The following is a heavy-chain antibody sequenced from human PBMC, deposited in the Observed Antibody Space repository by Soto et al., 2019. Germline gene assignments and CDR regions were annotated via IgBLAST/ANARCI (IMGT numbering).Heavy chain of an antibody. V-gene: IGHV3-33*01. Sequence: QVQLVESGGGVVQPGRSLRLSCAASGFTVSSYGMHWVRQAPGKGLEWVAVIWYDGSNKYYADSVKGRFTISRDNSKNALYLQMNSLRAEDTAVYYCARDTNTDYDFWSGYSARSGALDIWGQVTMVTFSS. CDR2: IWYDGSNK. CDR3: ARDTNTDYDFWSGYSARSGALDI. J-gene: IGHJ3*02. CDR1: GFTVSSYG. D-gene: IGHD3-3*01.